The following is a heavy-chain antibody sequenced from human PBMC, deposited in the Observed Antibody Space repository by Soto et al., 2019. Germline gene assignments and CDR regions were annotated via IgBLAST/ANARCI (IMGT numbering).Heavy chain of an antibody. CDR1: GGSISSSSYY. V-gene: IGHV4-39*01. D-gene: IGHD2-2*01. Sequence: QLQLQESGPGLVKPSETLSLTCTVSGGSISSSSYYWGWIRQPPGKGLEWIGSIYYSGSTYYNPSLQSRVTIAVDTSKNQFSLKLSSVTAADTAVYYCARQRGVDVVVPAANDYWGQGTLVTVSS. CDR3: ARQRGVDVVVPAANDY. J-gene: IGHJ4*02. CDR2: IYYSGST.